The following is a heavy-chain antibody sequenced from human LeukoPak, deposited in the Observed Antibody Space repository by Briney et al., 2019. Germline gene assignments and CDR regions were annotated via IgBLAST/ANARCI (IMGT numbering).Heavy chain of an antibody. CDR3: ARESSSGWYYFDY. D-gene: IGHD6-19*01. J-gene: IGHJ4*02. V-gene: IGHV4-30-2*01. Sequence: SETLSLTCTVSGGSISSSSYYWGWIRQPPGKGLEWIGYIYHSGSTYYNPSLKSRVTISVDRSKNQFSLKLSSVTAADTAVYYCARESSSGWYYFDYWGQGTLVTVSS. CDR1: GGSISSSSYY. CDR2: IYHSGST.